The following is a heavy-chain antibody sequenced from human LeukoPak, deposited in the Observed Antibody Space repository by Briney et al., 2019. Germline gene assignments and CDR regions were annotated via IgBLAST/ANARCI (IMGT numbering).Heavy chain of an antibody. CDR3: AREGGLYGSGSYYNSNWFDP. Sequence: PGGSLRLSCAASGFTFSSYGMHWVRQAPGKGLEWVAVIWYDGSNKYYADSVKGRFTISRDNSKNTLYLQMNTLRAEDTAVYYCAREGGLYGSGSYYNSNWFDPWGQGTLVTVSS. D-gene: IGHD3-10*01. CDR2: IWYDGSNK. CDR1: GFTFSSYG. V-gene: IGHV3-33*01. J-gene: IGHJ5*02.